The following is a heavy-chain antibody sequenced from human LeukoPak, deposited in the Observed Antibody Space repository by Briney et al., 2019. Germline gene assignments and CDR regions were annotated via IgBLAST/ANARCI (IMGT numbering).Heavy chain of an antibody. CDR2: ISAYNGNT. CDR1: GYTFSGSY. V-gene: IGHV1-18*04. D-gene: IGHD6-13*01. CDR3: AREGDSSSWYAAGYYYYYMDV. Sequence: ASVKVSCKASGYTFSGSYIHWVRQAPGQGLEWMGWISAYNGNTNYAQKLQGRVTMTTDTSTSTAYMELRSLRSDDTAVYYCAREGDSSSWYAAGYYYYYMDVWGKGTTVTVSS. J-gene: IGHJ6*03.